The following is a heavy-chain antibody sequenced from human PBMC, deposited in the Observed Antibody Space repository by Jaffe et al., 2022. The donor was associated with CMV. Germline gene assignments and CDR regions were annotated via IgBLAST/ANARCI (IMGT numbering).Heavy chain of an antibody. V-gene: IGHV1-46*01. CDR3: ARDSSYGSGSYGFGDDWFDP. J-gene: IGHJ5*02. CDR2: INPSGGST. CDR1: GYTFTSYY. D-gene: IGHD3-10*01. Sequence: QVQLVQSGAEVKKPGASVKVSCKASGYTFTSYYMHWVRQAPGQGLEWMGIINPSGGSTSYAQKFQGRVTMTRDTSTSTVYMELSSLRSEDTAVYYCARDSSYGSGSYGFGDDWFDPWGQGTLVTVSS.